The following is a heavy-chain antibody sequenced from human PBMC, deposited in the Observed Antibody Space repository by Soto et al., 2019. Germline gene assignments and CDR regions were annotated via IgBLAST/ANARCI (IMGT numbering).Heavy chain of an antibody. CDR1: GYTFTSYG. J-gene: IGHJ5*02. CDR3: ACSVAAKILWFVP. D-gene: IGHD6-19*01. CDR2: ISAYNGNT. Sequence: QVQLVQSGAEVKKPGASVKVSCKASGYTFTSYGISWVRQAPGQGLEWMGCISAYNGNTTSAQKLQGRVTMTTDTSTSTAYLELRRLRSDDTAVYYCACSVAAKILWFVPWGQATLVTVSS. V-gene: IGHV1-18*01.